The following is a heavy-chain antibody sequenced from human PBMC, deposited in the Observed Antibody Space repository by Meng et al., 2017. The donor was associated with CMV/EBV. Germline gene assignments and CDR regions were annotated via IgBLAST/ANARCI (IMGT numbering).Heavy chain of an antibody. V-gene: IGHV3-30*02. CDR1: GFNFNKYD. J-gene: IGHJ4*02. Sequence: GESLKISCRASGFNFNKYDMHWMRLSPGKGLEWLGFTWSDGSNKFYADSVKGRFTISRDNSKNTLYLQMNSLRAEDTAVYYCARDPPTVVMVYYFDYWGQGTLVTVSS. CDR3: ARDPPTVVMVYYFDY. CDR2: TWSDGSNK. D-gene: IGHD4-23*01.